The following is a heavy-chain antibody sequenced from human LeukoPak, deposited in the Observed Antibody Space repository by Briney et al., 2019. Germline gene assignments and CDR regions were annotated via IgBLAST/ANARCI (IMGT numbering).Heavy chain of an antibody. CDR2: ISSNVGST. Sequence: GGSLRLSCSASGFTFSSYAMHWVRQAPGKGLEYVSAISSNVGSTYYADSVKGRFTISRDNSKNTLYPQMSSLRAEDTAVYYCVKGSPGGDYYYYGMDVWGQGTTVTVS. CDR3: VKGSPGGDYYYYGMDV. D-gene: IGHD3-10*01. V-gene: IGHV3-64D*09. CDR1: GFTFSSYA. J-gene: IGHJ6*02.